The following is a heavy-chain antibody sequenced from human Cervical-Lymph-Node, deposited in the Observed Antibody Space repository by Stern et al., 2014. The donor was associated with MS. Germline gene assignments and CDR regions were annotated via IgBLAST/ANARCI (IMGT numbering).Heavy chain of an antibody. Sequence: QLQLQESGPGLVKPSETLSLTCTVSGGSTSSYYWSWIRQPPGKGLEWIGYISSSGGTKYNPSLKSRVTIPVTTPKTQFPLNLSSVTAADAAVYYCARGYTTSSGRPDYWGQGTLVTVST. J-gene: IGHJ4*02. CDR3: ARGYTTSSGRPDY. D-gene: IGHD6-6*01. V-gene: IGHV4-59*08. CDR1: GGSTSSYY. CDR2: ISSSGGT.